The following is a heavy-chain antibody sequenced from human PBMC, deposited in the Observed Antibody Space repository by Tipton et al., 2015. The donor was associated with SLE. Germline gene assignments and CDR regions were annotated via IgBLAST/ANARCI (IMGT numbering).Heavy chain of an antibody. CDR1: GGSFSGYY. CDR2: IYHSGRT. V-gene: IGHV4-34*01. CDR3: ARGGDSSDFHAWFVP. J-gene: IGHJ5*02. Sequence: TLSLTCAVYGGSFSGYYWSWIRQPPGKGLEWIGYIYHSGRTYYNPSLKSRVTISVDTSKNQFSLKLSSVTAADTAVYYCARGGDSSDFHAWFVPWGHGTVVAVSS. D-gene: IGHD3-3*01.